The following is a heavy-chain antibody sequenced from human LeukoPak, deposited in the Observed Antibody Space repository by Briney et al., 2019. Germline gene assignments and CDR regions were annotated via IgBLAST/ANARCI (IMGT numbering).Heavy chain of an antibody. CDR1: GYTFTNYG. V-gene: IGHV1-18*01. J-gene: IGHJ4*02. D-gene: IGHD5-24*01. CDR3: ARETATISSDY. CDR2: ISAYTGNT. Sequence: GASVKVSCKASGYTFTNYGISWVRQAPGQGLEWMGWISAYTGNTNYARNLQGRVTLTTDTSTSTAYMELRSLRSDDTAVYYCARETATISSDYWGQGTPVTVSS.